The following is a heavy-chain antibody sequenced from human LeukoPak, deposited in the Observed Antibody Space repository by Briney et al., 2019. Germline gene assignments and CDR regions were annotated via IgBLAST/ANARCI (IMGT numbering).Heavy chain of an antibody. CDR3: ARGDTAMADWYFDL. CDR2: IYTSGST. CDR1: GGSISSYY. Sequence: SETLSLTCTVSGGSISSYYWSWIRQPAGKGLEWIGRIYTSGSTNYNPSLKSRVTMSVDTSKNQSSLKLSSVTAADTAVYYCARGDTAMADWYFDLWGRGALVTVSS. J-gene: IGHJ2*01. V-gene: IGHV4-4*07. D-gene: IGHD5-18*01.